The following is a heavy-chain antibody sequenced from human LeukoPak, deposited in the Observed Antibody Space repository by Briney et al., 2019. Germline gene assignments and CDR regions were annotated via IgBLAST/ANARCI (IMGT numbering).Heavy chain of an antibody. J-gene: IGHJ6*04. CDR1: GFTFSSYG. Sequence: GGSLRLSCAASGFTFSSYGMHWARQAPGKGLEWVAVISYDGSNKYYADSVKGRFTISRDNSKNTLYLQMNSLRAEDTAVYYCAKDIAVAGIYYYYGMDVWGKGTTVTVSS. CDR3: AKDIAVAGIYYYYGMDV. D-gene: IGHD6-19*01. CDR2: ISYDGSNK. V-gene: IGHV3-30*18.